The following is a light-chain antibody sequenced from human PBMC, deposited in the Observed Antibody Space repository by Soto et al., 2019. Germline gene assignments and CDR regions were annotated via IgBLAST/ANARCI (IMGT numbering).Light chain of an antibody. CDR1: SSDVGAYYS. J-gene: IGLJ1*01. CDR2: GVT. Sequence: QSALTRPASVSGSPGQSITISCTGTSSDVGAYYSVSWYQHHPGKAPKLIIYGVTNRPSGVSNRFSGPKSGNTASLTISGLQAEDEADYHCSSYTSGSSHYVFGTGTKVTVL. V-gene: IGLV2-14*01. CDR3: SSYTSGSSHYV.